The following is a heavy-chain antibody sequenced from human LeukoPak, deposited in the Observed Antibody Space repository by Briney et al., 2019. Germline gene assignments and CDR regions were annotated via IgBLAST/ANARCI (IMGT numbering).Heavy chain of an antibody. J-gene: IGHJ3*02. CDR1: GGSISSGCYY. D-gene: IGHD6-13*01. Sequence: SQTPSLTCTVSGGSISSGCYYWSWIRQHPGKGLEWFGYIYYSGGTYYNPSLKHRVTISVDTSKNQFSLKLSSVTAADTAVYYCARSHYSSTSPDAFDIWGQGTMVIVSS. CDR2: IYYSGGT. CDR3: ARSHYSSTSPDAFDI. V-gene: IGHV4-31*03.